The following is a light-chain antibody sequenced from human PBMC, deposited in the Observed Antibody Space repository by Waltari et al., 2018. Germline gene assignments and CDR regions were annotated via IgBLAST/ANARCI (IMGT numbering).Light chain of an antibody. CDR2: VNSDGSH. V-gene: IGLV4-69*01. Sequence: QLVVTQSPSASASLGASVKLTCTLSRRHSSYAIARHQQQPEKGPRYLMKVNSDGSHTKGDGISDRFSGSSSGAERYLTISSLQSEDEADYYCQTWDTDIPVVFGGGTKLTVL. J-gene: IGLJ2*01. CDR1: RRHSSYA. CDR3: QTWDTDIPVV.